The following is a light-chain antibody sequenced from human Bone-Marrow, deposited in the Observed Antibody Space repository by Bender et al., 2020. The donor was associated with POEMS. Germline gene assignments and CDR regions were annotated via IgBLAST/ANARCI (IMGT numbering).Light chain of an antibody. CDR2: LRTDGSH. Sequence: QLVLTQSPSVSASLGASVKLTCTLSSGHNNYVIAWHQQQPAKGPRYLMKLRTDGSHIKGDGIPDRFSGSKSGNTASLTVSGLQAEDEADYYCSSYADSPLFGGGTKLTVL. CDR1: SGHNNYV. CDR3: SSYADSPL. J-gene: IGLJ2*01. V-gene: IGLV4-69*01.